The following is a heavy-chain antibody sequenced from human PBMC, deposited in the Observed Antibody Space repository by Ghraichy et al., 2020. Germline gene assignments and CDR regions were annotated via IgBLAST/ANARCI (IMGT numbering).Heavy chain of an antibody. CDR1: GYSFTSYW. CDR2: IYPGDSDT. D-gene: IGHD6-13*01. J-gene: IGHJ6*02. CDR3: ARHSVPPEQLGPYTYGMDV. Sequence: GESLNISCKGSGYSFTSYWIGWVRQMPGKGLEWMGIIYPGDSDTRYSPSFQGQVTISAGKSISTAYLQWSSLKASDTAMYYCARHSVPPEQLGPYTYGMDVWGQGTMVTVSS. V-gene: IGHV5-51*01.